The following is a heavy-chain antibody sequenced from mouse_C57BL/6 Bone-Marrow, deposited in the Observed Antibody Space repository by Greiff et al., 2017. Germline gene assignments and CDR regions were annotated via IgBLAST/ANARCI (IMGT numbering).Heavy chain of an antibody. V-gene: IGHV8-8*01. J-gene: IGHJ3*01. Sequence: VKLQESGPGILQPSQTLSLTCSSSGFSLSTFGMGVGWIRQPSGKGLEWLAHIWWDDDKYYNPALRSRLTISKDTSKTQVFLMLANVDTADTATYYWARIGSNWFAYWGQGTLVTVSA. CDR3: ARIGSNWFAY. CDR1: GFSLSTFGMG. CDR2: IWWDDDK. D-gene: IGHD2-5*01.